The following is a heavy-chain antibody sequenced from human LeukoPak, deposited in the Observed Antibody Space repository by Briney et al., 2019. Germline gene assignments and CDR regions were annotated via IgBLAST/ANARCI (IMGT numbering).Heavy chain of an antibody. Sequence: GGSLRLSCAASGFTFNNYAMTWVRQVPGKGLEWVSSISGSGGSTYYADSVKGRFTISRDNSKNMVYLQMNSLRAEDTAVYYCAKDLDGYHASYFGSWAREPWSPSPQ. V-gene: IGHV3-23*01. J-gene: IGHJ4*02. D-gene: IGHD5-24*01. CDR1: GFTFNNYA. CDR3: AKDLDGYHASYFGS. CDR2: ISGSGGST.